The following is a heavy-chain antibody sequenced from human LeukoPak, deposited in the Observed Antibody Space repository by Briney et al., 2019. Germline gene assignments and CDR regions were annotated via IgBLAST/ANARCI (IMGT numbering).Heavy chain of an antibody. CDR2: LSASGGTT. V-gene: IGHV3-23*01. CDR3: AKAGTPGIPFDF. J-gene: IGHJ4*02. D-gene: IGHD3-10*01. CDR1: GFTFSAYA. Sequence: QPGGSLRLSCSASGFTFSAYAMTWVRQAPGEGLEWVSALSASGGTTYYADSVKGRFTTSRDNSKNTLYLQMNSLRADDTAVYYCAKAGTPGIPFDFWGQGTLVTVSS.